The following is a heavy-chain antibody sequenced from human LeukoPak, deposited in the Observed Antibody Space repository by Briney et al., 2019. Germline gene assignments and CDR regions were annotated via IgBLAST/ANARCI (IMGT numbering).Heavy chain of an antibody. J-gene: IGHJ4*02. Sequence: ASVKVSCEASGYTFSSSYGISWMRQAPGQGLEWMGSISPYTGNTKYAERLQGRVIMTTDTSTRTAYMELRSVRSDDTAVYYCARDQYDHVWGSYRPYFDLWGQGTLVTVSS. D-gene: IGHD3-16*02. CDR1: GYTFSSSYG. V-gene: IGHV1-18*04. CDR3: ARDQYDHVWGSYRPYFDL. CDR2: ISPYTGNT.